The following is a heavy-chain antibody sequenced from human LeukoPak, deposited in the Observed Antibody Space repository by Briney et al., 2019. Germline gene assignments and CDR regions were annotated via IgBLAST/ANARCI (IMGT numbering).Heavy chain of an antibody. CDR1: GFTFSSYG. Sequence: PGGSLRLSCAASGFTFSSYGMSWVRQAPGKGLEWVSAISGSGGSTYYADSVKGRFTISRDNSKNTLYLQMSSLRAKDTAVYYCARGVSKNPWGQGTLVTVSS. CDR2: ISGSGGST. J-gene: IGHJ5*02. V-gene: IGHV3-23*01. CDR3: ARGVSKNP.